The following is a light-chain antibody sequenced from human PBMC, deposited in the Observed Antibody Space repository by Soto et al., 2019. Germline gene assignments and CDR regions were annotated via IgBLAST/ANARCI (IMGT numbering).Light chain of an antibody. Sequence: QSALTQPASVSGSPGQSITISCTGTSSDVGGYNYVSWYQQHPGKAPKLMIYEVSNRFSGSKSGNTASLTISGLQAEDEADYYCTSYTTSSTHWVFGGGTKLTVL. V-gene: IGLV2-14*01. CDR1: SSDVGGYNY. J-gene: IGLJ3*02. CDR2: EV. CDR3: TSYTTSSTHWV.